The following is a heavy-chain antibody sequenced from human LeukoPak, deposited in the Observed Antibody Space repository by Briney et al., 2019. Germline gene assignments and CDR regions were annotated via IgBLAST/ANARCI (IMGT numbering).Heavy chain of an antibody. CDR3: VRGEETWFDP. D-gene: IGHD3-10*01. Sequence: APVKVSCKASGYTFTGYYMHWVRQAPGQGLEWMGWINPNSGGTNYAQKFQGRVTMTRDTSISTAYMELSRLRSDDTAVHYCVRGEETWFDPWGQGTLVTVSS. CDR1: GYTFTGYY. CDR2: INPNSGGT. V-gene: IGHV1-2*02. J-gene: IGHJ5*02.